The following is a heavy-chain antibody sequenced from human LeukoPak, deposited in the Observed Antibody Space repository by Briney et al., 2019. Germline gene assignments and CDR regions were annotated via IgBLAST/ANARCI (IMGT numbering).Heavy chain of an antibody. D-gene: IGHD3-10*01. V-gene: IGHV4-59*01. Sequence: SETLSLTCIVSGDSISSYYWSWIRQPPGKGLEWIGYIFYSGSTNYNPSLKSRVTISVDTSKNQFSLKLSSVTAADTAVYYCARSYSSSYYGSGSYPHWGQGTLVTVSS. CDR3: ARSYSSSYYGSGSYPH. CDR2: IFYSGST. J-gene: IGHJ4*02. CDR1: GDSISSYY.